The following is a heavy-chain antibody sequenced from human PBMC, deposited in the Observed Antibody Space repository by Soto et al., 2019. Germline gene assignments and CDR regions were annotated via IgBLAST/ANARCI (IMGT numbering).Heavy chain of an antibody. CDR1: GFTFSSYA. CDR3: AKTLGTTGTTEGAFDI. CDR2: ISGSGGST. V-gene: IGHV3-23*01. D-gene: IGHD1-1*01. J-gene: IGHJ3*02. Sequence: GSLRLSCAASGFTFSSYAMSWVRQAPGKGLEWVSAISGSGGSTYYADSVKGRFTISRDNSKNTLYLQMNSLRAEDTAVYYCAKTLGTTGTTEGAFDIWGQGTMVTVSS.